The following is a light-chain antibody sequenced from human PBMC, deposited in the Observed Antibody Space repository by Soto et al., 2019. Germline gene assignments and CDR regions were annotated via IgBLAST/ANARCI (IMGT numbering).Light chain of an antibody. CDR2: DVN. CDR3: TSWTTSTTMI. Sequence: QSVLTQPASVSGSPGPSITISCTGTSSDIGAYNFVSWYQQLPGKAPKLMLYDVNIRPSGVSNRFSGSKSGNTASLTISGLQAEDEADYYCTSWTTSTTMIFGGGTKLTVL. V-gene: IGLV2-14*03. J-gene: IGLJ2*01. CDR1: SSDIGAYNF.